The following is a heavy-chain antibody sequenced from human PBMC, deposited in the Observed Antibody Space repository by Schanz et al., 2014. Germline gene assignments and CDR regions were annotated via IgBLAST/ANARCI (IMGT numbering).Heavy chain of an antibody. J-gene: IGHJ4*02. D-gene: IGHD6-13*01. Sequence: DVQLLESGGGLVQPGGSLRLSCAASGFTFSSYAMSWVRQPPGKGLEWVSYTSSSSRYTNYADSVKGRFTISRDNAKNSLYLQMNSLRAEDTAVYYCARGTQAAAVGRSLGDYWGQGTLVTVSS. V-gene: IGHV3-48*04. CDR2: TSSSSRYT. CDR3: ARGTQAAAVGRSLGDY. CDR1: GFTFSSYA.